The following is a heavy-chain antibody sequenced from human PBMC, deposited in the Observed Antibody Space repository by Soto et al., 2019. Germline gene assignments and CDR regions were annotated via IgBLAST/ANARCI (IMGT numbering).Heavy chain of an antibody. J-gene: IGHJ4*02. D-gene: IGHD2-15*01. CDR1: GGSINDFY. V-gene: IGHV4-59*01. Sequence: SETLSLTCSVSGGSINDFYWSWIRQPPGKGLEWIGYIYYTGSTKYNPSPKSRVTISIDTSKNQFSLNVTSITAADTGLYYCARVYGGSSHDYWGQGALVTVSS. CDR2: IYYTGST. CDR3: ARVYGGSSHDY.